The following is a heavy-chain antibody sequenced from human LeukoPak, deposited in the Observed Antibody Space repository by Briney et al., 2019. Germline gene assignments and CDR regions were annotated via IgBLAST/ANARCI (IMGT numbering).Heavy chain of an antibody. Sequence: GGSLRLSCGASGFTFRTYWMHWVRQAPGKGLVWVSRIGGDGSNTNFADSVRGRFAISRDNAKNTLYLQMNSLRAEDTAVYYCARGGRHDYDGRPPDFWGQGTLVTVSS. CDR3: ARGGRHDYDGRPPDF. CDR1: GFTFRTYW. D-gene: IGHD4-23*01. CDR2: IGGDGSNT. V-gene: IGHV3-74*01. J-gene: IGHJ4*02.